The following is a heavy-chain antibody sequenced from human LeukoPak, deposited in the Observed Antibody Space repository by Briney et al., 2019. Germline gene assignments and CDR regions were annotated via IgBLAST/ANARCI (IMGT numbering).Heavy chain of an antibody. J-gene: IGHJ3*02. D-gene: IGHD1-1*01. CDR1: GYTFTGYY. CDR2: INPNSGGT. Sequence: ASVKVSCKASGYTFTGYYMHWVRQAPGQGLEWMGWINPNSGGTNYAQKFQGRVTMTRDTSISTAYMELSRLRSDDTAVYYCARLRTEYNWKAYGAFDIWGQGTMVTVSS. CDR3: ARLRTEYNWKAYGAFDI. V-gene: IGHV1-2*02.